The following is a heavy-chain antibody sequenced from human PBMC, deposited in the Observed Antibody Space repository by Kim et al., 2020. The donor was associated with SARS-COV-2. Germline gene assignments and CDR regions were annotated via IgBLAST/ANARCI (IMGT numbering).Heavy chain of an antibody. D-gene: IGHD1-26*01. CDR3: AREEDWEDAFDI. V-gene: IGHV4-34*01. CDR2: INHSGST. J-gene: IGHJ3*02. Sequence: SETLSLTCAVYGGSFSGYYWSWIRQPPGKGLEWIGEINHSGSTNYNPSLKSRVTISVDMSKNQFSLKLSSVTAADTAVYYCAREEDWEDAFDIWGQGTMVTVSS. CDR1: GGSFSGYY.